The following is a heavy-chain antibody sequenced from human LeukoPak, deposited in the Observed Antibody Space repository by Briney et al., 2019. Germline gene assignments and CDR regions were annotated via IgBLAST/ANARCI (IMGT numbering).Heavy chain of an antibody. J-gene: IGHJ4*02. V-gene: IGHV4-34*01. Sequence: PSETLSLTCAVYGGSFSGYYWSWIRQPPGKGLEWIGEINHSGSTNYNPSLKSRVTISVDTSKNQFSLKLSSVTAADTAVYYCARLVGSSWYREVLRGRDYWGQGTLVTVSS. D-gene: IGHD6-13*01. CDR2: INHSGST. CDR3: ARLVGSSWYREVLRGRDY. CDR1: GGSFSGYY.